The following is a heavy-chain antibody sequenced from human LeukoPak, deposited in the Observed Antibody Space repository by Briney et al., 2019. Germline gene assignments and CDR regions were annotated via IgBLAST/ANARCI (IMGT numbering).Heavy chain of an antibody. D-gene: IGHD1-1*01. CDR2: IYYSGST. J-gene: IGHJ2*01. Sequence: SETLSLTCTVSGYSISSGYYWSWIRQPPGKGLEWIGYIYYSGSTNYNPSLKSRVTISVDTSKNQFSLKLSSVTAADTAVYYCARDPVPFLSFTASRLDWYFDLWGRGTLVTVSS. CDR3: ARDPVPFLSFTASRLDWYFDL. V-gene: IGHV4-61*01. CDR1: GYSISSGYY.